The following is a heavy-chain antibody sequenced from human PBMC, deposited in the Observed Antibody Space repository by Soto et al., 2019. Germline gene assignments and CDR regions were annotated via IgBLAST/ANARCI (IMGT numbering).Heavy chain of an antibody. Sequence: EVQLVESGGGLVQPGRSLRLSCAASGFTFDDYAMHWVRLAPGKGLEWVSSISSNSGIIAYADSVKGRFTMSRDNAKNSLYLQMNSLRVEDTAFYYCVKGRYCSATSCLFAFDPWGQGALVTVSS. V-gene: IGHV3-9*01. CDR3: VKGRYCSATSCLFAFDP. J-gene: IGHJ5*02. CDR1: GFTFDDYA. CDR2: ISSNSGII. D-gene: IGHD2-2*01.